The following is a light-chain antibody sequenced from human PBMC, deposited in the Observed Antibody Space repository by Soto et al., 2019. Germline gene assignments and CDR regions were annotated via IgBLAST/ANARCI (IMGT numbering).Light chain of an antibody. Sequence: EIVLTQSPGTLSLSPGERATLSCRASQSVSSSYLAWYQQKPGQAPRLLIYGASSRATGIPDRFSGSGSVKDFTLTISRLEPEDFAVYYCQHYCSSPETFGQGTKLEI. J-gene: IGKJ2*01. CDR1: QSVSSSY. CDR3: QHYCSSPET. V-gene: IGKV3-20*01. CDR2: GAS.